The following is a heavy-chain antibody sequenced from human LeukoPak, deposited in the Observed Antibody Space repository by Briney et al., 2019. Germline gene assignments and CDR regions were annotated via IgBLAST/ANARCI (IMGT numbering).Heavy chain of an antibody. CDR1: GGFHLRYY. CDR2: IYYSGST. CDR3: ARSPSYDYVLQPNAFDI. V-gene: IGHV4-59*08. J-gene: IGHJ3*02. D-gene: IGHD3-16*01. Sequence: SETLSLTYTVSGGFHLRYYLSRLRQPPGKGLEWIGYIYYSGSTNYNPSLKSRVTISVDTSKNQFSLKLSSVTAPDTAVYYCARSPSYDYVLQPNAFDIWGQGTMVTVSS.